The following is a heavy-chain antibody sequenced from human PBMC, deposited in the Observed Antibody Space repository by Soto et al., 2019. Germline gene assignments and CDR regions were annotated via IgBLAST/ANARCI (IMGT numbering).Heavy chain of an antibody. CDR1: GFTFSSYG. V-gene: IGHV3-33*01. J-gene: IGHJ6*02. D-gene: IGHD3-3*01. Sequence: PGGSLRLSCAASGFTFSSYGMHWVRQAPGKGLEWVAVIWYDGSNKYYADSVKGRFTISRDNSKNTLYLQMNSLRAEDTAVYYCARDRKRITIFGVVIIGLESGMDVWGQGTTVTVSS. CDR2: IWYDGSNK. CDR3: ARDRKRITIFGVVIIGLESGMDV.